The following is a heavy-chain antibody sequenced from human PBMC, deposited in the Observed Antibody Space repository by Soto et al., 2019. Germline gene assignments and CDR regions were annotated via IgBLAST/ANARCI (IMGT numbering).Heavy chain of an antibody. Sequence: QMQLVQSGPEVKKPGTSVKVSCKASGFTFTSSAMQWVRQARGQRLEWIGWIVVGSGNTNYAQKFQERVTITRDMSTRTAYMELSSLRSEDTAVYYCAADLGTLVRYDRCGMDVWGQGTTVTVSS. J-gene: IGHJ6*02. CDR1: GFTFTSSA. CDR3: AADLGTLVRYDRCGMDV. D-gene: IGHD3-22*01. V-gene: IGHV1-58*02. CDR2: IVVGSGNT.